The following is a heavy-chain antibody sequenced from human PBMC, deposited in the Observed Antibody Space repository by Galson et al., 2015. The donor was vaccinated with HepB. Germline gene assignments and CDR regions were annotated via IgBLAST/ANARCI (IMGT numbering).Heavy chain of an antibody. V-gene: IGHV3-23*01. D-gene: IGHD3-3*01. J-gene: IGHJ4*02. CDR3: AKDGSRGGDFQRGFDY. Sequence: SLRLSCAASGFTFSSYGMSWVRQAPGKGLEWVGSISGSGDNTYYADSVKGRFTVSRDDSKNTLYLHMNSLRVEDTAVYHCAKDGSRGGDFQRGFDYWGQGTLVTVSS. CDR2: ISGSGDNT. CDR1: GFTFSSYG.